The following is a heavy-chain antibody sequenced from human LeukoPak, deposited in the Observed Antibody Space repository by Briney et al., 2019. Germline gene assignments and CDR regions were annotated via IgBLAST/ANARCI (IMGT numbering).Heavy chain of an antibody. Sequence: SETLSLTCAVSGGSISSSNWWSWVRQPPGKGLEWIGEINHSGSTNYNPSLKSRVTISVDTSKNQFSLKLSSVTAADTAVYYCARGRHCTNGVCYRNYYYYMDVWGKGTTVTVSS. J-gene: IGHJ6*03. CDR3: ARGRHCTNGVCYRNYYYYMDV. CDR1: GGSISSSNW. V-gene: IGHV4-4*02. CDR2: INHSGST. D-gene: IGHD2-8*01.